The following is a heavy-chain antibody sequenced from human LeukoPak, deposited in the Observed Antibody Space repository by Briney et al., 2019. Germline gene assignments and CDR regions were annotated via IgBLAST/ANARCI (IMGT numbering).Heavy chain of an antibody. CDR1: GYTFTGYY. Sequence: ASVKVSCKASGYTFTGYYMHWVRQAPGQGLEWMGWINPNSGGTNYAQEFQGRVTMTRDTSISTAYMELSRLRSDDTAVYYCVARTYYDSSGYNDFDYWGQGTLVTVSS. CDR3: VARTYYDSSGYNDFDY. V-gene: IGHV1-2*02. CDR2: INPNSGGT. D-gene: IGHD3-22*01. J-gene: IGHJ4*02.